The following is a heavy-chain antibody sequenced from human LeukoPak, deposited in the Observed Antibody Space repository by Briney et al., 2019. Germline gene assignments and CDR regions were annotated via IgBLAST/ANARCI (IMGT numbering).Heavy chain of an antibody. CDR1: GYTFTGYY. Sequence: GASVKVSCKASGYTFTGYYMHWVRPAPGQGLEWMGWIDPNSGGTNYAQKFQGRVTMTRDTSISTAYTELSRLRSDDTAVYYCARDLLIVATITSYYYYGMDVWGQGTTVTVSS. D-gene: IGHD5-12*01. J-gene: IGHJ6*02. CDR2: IDPNSGGT. V-gene: IGHV1-2*02. CDR3: ARDLLIVATITSYYYYGMDV.